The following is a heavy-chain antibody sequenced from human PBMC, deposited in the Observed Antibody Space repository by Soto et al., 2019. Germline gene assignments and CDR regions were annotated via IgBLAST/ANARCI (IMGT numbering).Heavy chain of an antibody. CDR2: ITGSGGTI. V-gene: IGHV3-48*02. J-gene: IGHJ5*02. Sequence: GGSLRLSCAASGFTFSSYSMNWARQAPGKGLEWISYITGSGGTIFYADSVKGRFTISRDNAKNSLYLQMKSLRDEDTAVYYCARDNGMAGSFDPWGQGTLVTVSS. CDR3: ARDNGMAGSFDP. CDR1: GFTFSSYS. D-gene: IGHD2-8*01.